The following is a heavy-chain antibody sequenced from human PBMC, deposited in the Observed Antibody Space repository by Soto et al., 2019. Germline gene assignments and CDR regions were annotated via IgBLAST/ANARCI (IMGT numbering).Heavy chain of an antibody. Sequence: QLQLQESGSGLMKPSQTLSLTCAVSGGSISSGGYSWNWIRQPPGKGLEWIGYIYHSGYTFYNPPRNSRVPISVDESKHQFALNLSSVPAADTAVYYCARDQLEGNWFEPWGPGSLVTVSS. CDR3: ARDQLEGNWFEP. J-gene: IGHJ5*02. CDR2: IYHSGYT. D-gene: IGHD1-1*01. CDR1: GGSISSGGYS. V-gene: IGHV4-30-2*01.